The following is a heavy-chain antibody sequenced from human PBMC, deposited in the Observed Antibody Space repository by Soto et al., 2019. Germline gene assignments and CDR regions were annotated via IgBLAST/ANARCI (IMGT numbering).Heavy chain of an antibody. CDR2: ISYDGSNK. D-gene: IGHD3-22*01. Sequence: GGSLRLSCAASGFTFSSYAMHWVRQAPGKGLEWVAVISYDGSNKYYADSVKGRFTISRDNSKNTLYLQMHSLRAEDTAVYYCARDLPSFYDSSGFYYYYGMDVWGQGTTVTVSS. J-gene: IGHJ6*02. V-gene: IGHV3-30-3*01. CDR1: GFTFSSYA. CDR3: ARDLPSFYDSSGFYYYYGMDV.